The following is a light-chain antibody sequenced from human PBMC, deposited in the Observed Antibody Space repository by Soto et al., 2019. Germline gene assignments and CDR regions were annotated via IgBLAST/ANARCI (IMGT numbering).Light chain of an antibody. V-gene: IGLV2-8*01. Sequence: QSALTQPPSASGSPGQSVTISCTGTSSDIGGYNFVSWYQQHPGKAPKLIIYEVNKRPSGVPDRFSGSKSGNTASLTVSGLQADYERDYYCSSYAGTNNLGVFGGGTKLTVL. J-gene: IGLJ3*02. CDR1: SSDIGGYNF. CDR3: SSYAGTNNLGV. CDR2: EVN.